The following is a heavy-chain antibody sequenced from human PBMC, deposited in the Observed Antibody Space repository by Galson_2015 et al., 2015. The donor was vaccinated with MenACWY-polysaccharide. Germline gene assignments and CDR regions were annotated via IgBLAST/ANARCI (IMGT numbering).Heavy chain of an antibody. V-gene: IGHV3-30*04. Sequence: SLRLSCADSAFNLHRYIIHWVRQAPGKGLEWVAAMSHDGDSKYYIDSAKGRFTISRDSSNNVVHLQMDSLRPEDTAVYYYAIEGGSSGRSGYFDPWGQGTLVTVSS. CDR3: AIEGGSSGRSGYFDP. D-gene: IGHD6-19*01. CDR1: AFNLHRYI. CDR2: MSHDGDSK. J-gene: IGHJ4*02.